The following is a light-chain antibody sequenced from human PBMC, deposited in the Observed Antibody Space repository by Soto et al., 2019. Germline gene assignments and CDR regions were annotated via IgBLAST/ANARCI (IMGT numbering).Light chain of an antibody. CDR3: QQYFSYPLT. CDR2: DVS. Sequence: DTQMTQAPSTLSASVGDRVIITCRASQSLGTWLAWYQQKPGTAPVLLIYDVSRLESGVPSRFSGRGSGTEFTLTISSLQPYDFATYHCQQYFSYPLTFGGGTKLDIK. CDR1: QSLGTW. J-gene: IGKJ4*01. V-gene: IGKV1-5*01.